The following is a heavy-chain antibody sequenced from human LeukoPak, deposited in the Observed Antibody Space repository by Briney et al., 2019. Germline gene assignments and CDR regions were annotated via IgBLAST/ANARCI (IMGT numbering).Heavy chain of an antibody. J-gene: IGHJ4*02. D-gene: IGHD3-9*01. CDR2: LTDSGDTT. CDR1: GFTFSTYA. V-gene: IGHV3-23*01. CDR3: ARDRLHYDSLTGYPAD. Sequence: PGGSLRLSCAASGFTFSTYAMTWVRQAPGKGLEWVSALTDSGDTTYYADSVKGRFTISRDNSKNTLYLQMNSLRAEDTAVYYCARDRLHYDSLTGYPADWGQGTLVTVSS.